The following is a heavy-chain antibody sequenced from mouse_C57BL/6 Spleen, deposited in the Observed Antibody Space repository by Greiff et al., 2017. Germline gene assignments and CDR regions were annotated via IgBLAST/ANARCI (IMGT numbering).Heavy chain of an antibody. CDR1: GYTFTDYE. V-gene: IGHV1-15*01. J-gene: IGHJ1*03. CDR3: TNYFDV. Sequence: QVQLQQSGAEVVRPGASVTLSCKASGYTFTDYEMHWVKQTPVHGLEWIGAIDPETGGTAYNQKFKGKAILTADKSSSTAYMQLRSLTSEDSAVYYCTNYFDVWGTGTTVTVSS. CDR2: IDPETGGT.